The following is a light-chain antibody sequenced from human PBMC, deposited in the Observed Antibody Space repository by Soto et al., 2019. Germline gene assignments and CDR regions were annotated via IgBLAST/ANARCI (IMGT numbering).Light chain of an antibody. CDR3: QQYHSLPTT. Sequence: EIVLTQSPGTLSLSPGERATLSCRASESVSRNYIAWYQQKPGRAPRLLIFATSNTVTGIPDRFGGSGSGTDFTLTISRLEPEDFTVYYCQQYHSLPTTFGPGTKVDI. CDR1: ESVSRNY. V-gene: IGKV3-20*01. CDR2: ATS. J-gene: IGKJ3*01.